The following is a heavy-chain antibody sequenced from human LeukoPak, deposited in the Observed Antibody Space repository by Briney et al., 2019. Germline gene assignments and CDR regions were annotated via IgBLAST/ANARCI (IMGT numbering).Heavy chain of an antibody. CDR2: IIPIFGTA. J-gene: IGHJ3*02. V-gene: IGHV1-69*01. Sequence: SAKVSCKASGGTLSSYAISWVRQAPGQGLEWMGGIIPIFGTANYAQKFQGRVTITADESTSTAYMELSSLRSEDTAVYYCARAPGYYYDSSGYSDAFDIWGQGTMVTVSS. CDR1: GGTLSSYA. CDR3: ARAPGYYYDSSGYSDAFDI. D-gene: IGHD3-22*01.